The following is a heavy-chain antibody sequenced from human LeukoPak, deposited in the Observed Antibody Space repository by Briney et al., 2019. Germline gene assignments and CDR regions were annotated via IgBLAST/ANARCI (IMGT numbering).Heavy chain of an antibody. D-gene: IGHD6-13*01. CDR2: TSSSSSYI. Sequence: GGSLRLSCAASGFTFSSYSMNWVRQAPGKGLEWVSSTSSSSSYIYYADSVKGRFTISRDNAKNSLYLQMNSLRAEDTAVYYCARQWQLADLLDYWGQGTLVTVSS. J-gene: IGHJ4*02. V-gene: IGHV3-21*01. CDR1: GFTFSSYS. CDR3: ARQWQLADLLDY.